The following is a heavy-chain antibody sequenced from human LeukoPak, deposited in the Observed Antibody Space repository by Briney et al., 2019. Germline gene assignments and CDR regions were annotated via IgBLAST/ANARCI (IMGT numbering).Heavy chain of an antibody. J-gene: IGHJ6*03. V-gene: IGHV3-30*02. D-gene: IGHD4-11*01. Sequence: QPGGSLRLSCAASGFTFSSYGMHWVRQAPGKGLEWVAFIRYDGSNKDYADSVKGRFTISRDNSKNTLYLQMNSLRAEDTAVYYCATQDYSNYPHYMDVWGKGTTVTVSS. CDR2: IRYDGSNK. CDR1: GFTFSSYG. CDR3: ATQDYSNYPHYMDV.